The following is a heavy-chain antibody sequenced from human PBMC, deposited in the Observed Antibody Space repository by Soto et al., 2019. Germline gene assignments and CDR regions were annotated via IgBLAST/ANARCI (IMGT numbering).Heavy chain of an antibody. J-gene: IGHJ6*02. CDR2: ISYDGSNK. Sequence: PGGSLRLSCAASGFTFSSYAMHWVRQAPSKELEGVAVISYDGSNKYYADSVKGRFTISRDNYKNTLYLQMNSLRAEDTAVYYYAKHLLVVATTGSGYYYYGMHVWGQGTSVP. V-gene: IGHV3-30-3*02. CDR3: AKHLLVVATTGSGYYYYGMHV. CDR1: GFTFSSYA. D-gene: IGHD1-26*01.